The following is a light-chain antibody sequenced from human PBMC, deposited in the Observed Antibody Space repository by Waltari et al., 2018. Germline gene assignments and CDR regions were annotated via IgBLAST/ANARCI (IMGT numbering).Light chain of an antibody. CDR1: QSVSSSY. V-gene: IGKV3-20*01. CDR2: GAS. CDR3: QQYGSSPQT. J-gene: IGKJ3*01. Sequence: EIVLTQSPGTLSLSPGERATLSCRASQSVSSSYLAWYQQKPGQAPRLLIYGASSRATGIPDRFSGGGSVTDFTLTISRLEPEDFAVYYCQQYGSSPQTFGPGTKVDIK.